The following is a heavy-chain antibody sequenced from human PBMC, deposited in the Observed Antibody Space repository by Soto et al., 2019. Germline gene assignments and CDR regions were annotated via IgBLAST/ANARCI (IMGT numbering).Heavy chain of an antibody. Sequence: QVQLQESGPGLVKPSGTLSLTCAVSGGSISSSNWWSWVRQPPGKGLEWIEEIYHSGSTNYNPSLTSGDTILLHKYKHQFSLKLCSVTAADTAVYYCARAPPLTSSGYTWGQGTLVTVSP. V-gene: IGHV4-4*02. D-gene: IGHD3-22*01. J-gene: IGHJ5*02. CDR3: ARAPPLTSSGYT. CDR2: IYHSGST. CDR1: GGSISSSNW.